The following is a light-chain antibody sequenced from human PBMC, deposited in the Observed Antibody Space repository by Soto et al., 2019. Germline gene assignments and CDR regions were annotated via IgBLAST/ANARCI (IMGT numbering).Light chain of an antibody. CDR1: QSVSSY. V-gene: IGKV3-11*01. J-gene: IGKJ4*01. CDR3: QQRGNWPRLT. CDR2: DAS. Sequence: EIVLTQSPATLSLSPGERATLSCRASQSVSSYLAWYQQKPGQAPRLLIYDASNRATGIPARFSGSGSGTDFTLTISSLEPEDLAVYYCQQRGNWPRLTFGGGTKVEIK.